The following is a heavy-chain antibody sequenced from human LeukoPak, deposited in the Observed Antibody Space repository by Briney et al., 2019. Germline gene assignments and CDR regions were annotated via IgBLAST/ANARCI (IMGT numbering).Heavy chain of an antibody. Sequence: TGGSLRLSCAASGFTFDDYGMSWVRQAPGKGLEWVSGINWNGGSTGYADTVKGRFTISRDNAKNSLYLQMNSLSAEDTALYYCARVGTTVVTLDYWGQGTLVTVSS. D-gene: IGHD4-23*01. CDR1: GFTFDDYG. CDR2: INWNGGST. J-gene: IGHJ4*02. CDR3: ARVGTTVVTLDY. V-gene: IGHV3-20*04.